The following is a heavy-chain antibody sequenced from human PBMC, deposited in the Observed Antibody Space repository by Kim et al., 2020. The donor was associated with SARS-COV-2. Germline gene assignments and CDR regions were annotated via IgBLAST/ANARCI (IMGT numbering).Heavy chain of an antibody. CDR3: ARVQKKINYYYFMDV. V-gene: IGHV4-31*03. CDR2: IHYSGNT. CDR1: GDSISSGGYY. J-gene: IGHJ6*03. Sequence: SETLSLTCTVSGDSISSGGYYWTWIRQHPGKGLEWIGCIHYSGNTYYNPSLKSRLTISVDTSENQFSLKLSSVTAADTAVYYCARVQKKINYYYFMDVWGKGTTVTVSS.